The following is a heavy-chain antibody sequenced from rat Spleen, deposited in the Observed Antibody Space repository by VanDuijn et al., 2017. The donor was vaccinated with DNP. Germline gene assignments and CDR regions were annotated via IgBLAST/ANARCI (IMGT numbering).Heavy chain of an antibody. CDR3: TTRGDGYDNWFAY. J-gene: IGHJ3*01. CDR2: ITSSGGST. V-gene: IGHV5-25*01. CDR1: GFTFSNYY. Sequence: EVQLVESGGGLVQPGRSMKLSCAASGFTFSNYYMAWVRQAPAKGLEWVAAITSSGGSTYYPDSVKGRFTISRDNAKNILYLQMNSLQTEDTAIYYCTTRGDGYDNWFAYWGQGTLVTVSS. D-gene: IGHD1-4*01.